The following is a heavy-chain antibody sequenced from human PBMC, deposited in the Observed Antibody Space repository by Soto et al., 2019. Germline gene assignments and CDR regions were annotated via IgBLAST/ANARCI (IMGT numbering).Heavy chain of an antibody. J-gene: IGHJ4*02. D-gene: IGHD2-8*01. CDR3: AKRDVHNGFDY. CDR1: GGCFSGYY. V-gene: IGHV4-34*10. CDR2: INHSGST. Sequence: PSETLALTCAVCGGCFSGYYWSWFRQPPGKGLEWIGEINHSGSTNYNPSFEGQVTMSVDKSISTAHLQWSSLKASDTGMYYCAKRDVHNGFDYWGEATLVTVSS.